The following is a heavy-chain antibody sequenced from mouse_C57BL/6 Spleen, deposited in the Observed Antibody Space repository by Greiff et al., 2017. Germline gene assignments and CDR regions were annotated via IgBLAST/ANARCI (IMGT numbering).Heavy chain of an antibody. CDR3: ARDYDGPYYYAMDY. Sequence: VQLQQSGPGLVKPSQSLSLTCSVTGYSITSGYYWNWIRQFPGNKLEWMGYISYDGSNNYNPSLKNRISITRDTSKNQFFLKLNSVTTEDTATYYGARDYDGPYYYAMDYWGQGTSVTVSS. CDR1: GYSITSGYY. CDR2: ISYDGSN. D-gene: IGHD2-3*01. J-gene: IGHJ4*01. V-gene: IGHV3-6*01.